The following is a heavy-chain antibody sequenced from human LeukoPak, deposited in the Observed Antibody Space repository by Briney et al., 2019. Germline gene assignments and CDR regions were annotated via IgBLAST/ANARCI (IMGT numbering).Heavy chain of an antibody. CDR3: ARRGPPSYYYYYYMDV. J-gene: IGHJ6*03. V-gene: IGHV4-34*01. CDR1: GGSFSGYY. CDR2: INHSGST. Sequence: SETLSLTRAVYGGSFSGYYWSWIPPPPGKGLEWSGEINHSGSTNYNPSLKSRVTISVDTSKNQFSLKLSSVTAADTAVYYCARRGPPSYYYYYYMDVWGKGTTVTVSS.